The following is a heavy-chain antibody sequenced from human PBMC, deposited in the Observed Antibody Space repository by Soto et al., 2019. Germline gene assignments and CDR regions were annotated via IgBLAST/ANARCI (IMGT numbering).Heavy chain of an antibody. V-gene: IGHV4-61*03. CDR1: GGSVSSGSHF. CDR3: WASSSYYPRVDS. D-gene: IGHD3-22*01. CDR2: IYDSGST. J-gene: IGHJ4*02. Sequence: QVQLQESGPGLVKPSETLSLTCTVSGGSVSSGSHFWSWIRQPPGKGLEWIGYIYDSGSTDYNPSLRSRVTMSVDMSKTHFSLRLSSVTAADTAMYSCWASSSYYPRVDSCGQGTLVTVSS.